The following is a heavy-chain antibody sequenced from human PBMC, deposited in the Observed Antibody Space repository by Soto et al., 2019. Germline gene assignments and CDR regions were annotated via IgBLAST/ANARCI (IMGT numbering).Heavy chain of an antibody. CDR3: ALRPFVVVPAASLLYGMDV. D-gene: IGHD2-2*01. CDR1: GYSFTSYW. Sequence: LGESLKISCKGSGYSFTSYWISWVRQMPGKGLEWMGRIDPSDSYTNYSPSFQGHVTISADKSISTAYLQWSSLKASDTAMYYCALRPFVVVPAASLLYGMDVWGQGTTVTVSS. CDR2: IDPSDSYT. J-gene: IGHJ6*02. V-gene: IGHV5-10-1*01.